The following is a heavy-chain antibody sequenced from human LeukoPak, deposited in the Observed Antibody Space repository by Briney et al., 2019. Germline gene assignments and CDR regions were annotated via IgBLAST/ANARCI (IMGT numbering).Heavy chain of an antibody. Sequence: GASVKVSCKASGYTFTSYGISWVRQAPGQGLEWMGWISAYNGNTNYAQKLQGRVTMTTDTSTSTAYMELRSLRSDDTAVYYCARDDYGGNQDLGLFDYWGQGTLVTVSS. CDR1: GYTFTSYG. CDR2: ISAYNGNT. J-gene: IGHJ4*02. V-gene: IGHV1-18*01. CDR3: ARDDYGGNQDLGLFDY. D-gene: IGHD4-23*01.